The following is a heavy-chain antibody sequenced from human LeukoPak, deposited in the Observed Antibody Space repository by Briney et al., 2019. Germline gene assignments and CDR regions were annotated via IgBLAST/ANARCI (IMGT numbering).Heavy chain of an antibody. Sequence: ASVKVSCKASGYTFTSYYMHWMRQAPGQGPEWMGIINPRGGSTDYSQKVQDRVTMSSDTSTSTVYMELSSLRSEDTAVYFCARVGVTAATADYWGQGTLVTVSS. J-gene: IGHJ4*02. CDR2: INPRGGST. CDR1: GYTFTSYY. CDR3: ARVGVTAATADY. D-gene: IGHD6-25*01. V-gene: IGHV1-46*01.